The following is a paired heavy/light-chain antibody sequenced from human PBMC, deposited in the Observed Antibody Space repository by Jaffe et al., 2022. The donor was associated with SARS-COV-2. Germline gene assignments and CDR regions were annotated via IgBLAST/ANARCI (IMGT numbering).Heavy chain of an antibody. J-gene: IGHJ6*02. Sequence: EVQLVESGGGLVQPGGSLRLSCAASGFIFSSYSMNWVRQAPGKGLEWVSYISTSSSTIYYADSVKGRFTISRDNAKRSLYLQMNSLRDEDTAVYYCWVGFCSGGTCPTLTYNGLDVWGQGTTVTVSS. V-gene: IGHV3-48*02. CDR1: GFIFSSYS. CDR3: WVGFCSGGTCPTLTYNGLDV. CDR2: ISTSSSTI. D-gene: IGHD2-15*01.
Light chain of an antibody. J-gene: IGLJ3*02. V-gene: IGLV7-46*01. CDR1: TGAVTSSHF. CDR2: DIS. CDR3: LLSYSDAGV. Sequence: QAVVTQEPSLTVSPGGTVTLTCGSSTGAVTSSHFPYWFQQKPGQAPRTLIYDISKKHSWTPARFSGSLLGGKAALTLSGAQPEDEAEYYCLLSYSDAGVFGGGTKLTVL.